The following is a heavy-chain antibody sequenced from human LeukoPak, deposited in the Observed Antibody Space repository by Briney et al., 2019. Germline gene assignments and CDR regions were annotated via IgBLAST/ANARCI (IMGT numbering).Heavy chain of an antibody. D-gene: IGHD5/OR15-5a*01. CDR3: VKRYYEYNVYDRHFDF. Sequence: GGSPRLSCSASGVTSFRDWMHSVRQAPGREVLAVSRISGDGSVTTYADSVHGLLNIPRDNAKSTVFLQMNSLRVEDTAVYFCVKRYYEYNVYDRHFDFWGQGILVTVSS. CDR1: GVTSFRDW. V-gene: IGHV3-74*03. J-gene: IGHJ4*02. CDR2: ISGDGSVT.